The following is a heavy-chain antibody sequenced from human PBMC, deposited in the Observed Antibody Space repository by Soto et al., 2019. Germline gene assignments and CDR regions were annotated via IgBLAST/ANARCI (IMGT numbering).Heavy chain of an antibody. CDR2: IIPIFGTA. V-gene: IGHV1-69*13. D-gene: IGHD1-26*01. Sequence: SVKVSCKASGGTFSSYAISWVRQAPGQGLEWMGGIIPIFGTANYAQKFQGRVAITADESTSTAYMELSSLRSEDTAVYYCARGQSGIYYGMDVWGEVTTVTVSS. CDR1: GGTFSSYA. J-gene: IGHJ6*04. CDR3: ARGQSGIYYGMDV.